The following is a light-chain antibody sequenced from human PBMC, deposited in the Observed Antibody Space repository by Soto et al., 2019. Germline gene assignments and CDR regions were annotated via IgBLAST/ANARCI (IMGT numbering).Light chain of an antibody. Sequence: EIVLTQSPATLSLSPEQRATLSCRASQSVSSYLAWYQQKPGQAPRLLIYDASNWATGIPARFSGSGPGTEFTLTISSLQPEDFAIYYCQHYNKLPLTFGGGTKVDIK. CDR1: QSVSSY. CDR3: QHYNKLPLT. J-gene: IGKJ4*01. CDR2: DAS. V-gene: IGKV3-11*01.